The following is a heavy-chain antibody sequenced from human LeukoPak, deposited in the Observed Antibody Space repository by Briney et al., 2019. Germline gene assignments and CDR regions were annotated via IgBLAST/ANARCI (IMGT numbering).Heavy chain of an antibody. J-gene: IGHJ4*02. V-gene: IGHV4-30-4*07. CDR2: IYYSGST. Sequence: SETLSLTCAVSGGSISSGGYSWSWIRQPPGKGLEWIGYIYYSGSTYYNPSLKSRVTISVDTSKNQFSLKLSSVTAADTAVYYCARADTMTDFDYWGQGTLVTVSS. CDR1: GGSISSGGYS. D-gene: IGHD3-22*01. CDR3: ARADTMTDFDY.